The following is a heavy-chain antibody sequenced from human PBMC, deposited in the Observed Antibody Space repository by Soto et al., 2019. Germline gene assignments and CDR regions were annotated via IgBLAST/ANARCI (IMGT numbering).Heavy chain of an antibody. Sequence: SSETLSLTCSVSCAALNSGNYYWSWIRQVPGKGLEWIGHIYVTGAVDYNPSLRDRITISQDTSERQFSLNLRLVTAADTAVYYCARLRIATNNYKWFDPWGQGTLVTVSS. CDR3: ARLRIATNNYKWFDP. D-gene: IGHD2-21*01. CDR1: CAALNSGNYY. CDR2: IYVTGAV. V-gene: IGHV4-31*03. J-gene: IGHJ5*02.